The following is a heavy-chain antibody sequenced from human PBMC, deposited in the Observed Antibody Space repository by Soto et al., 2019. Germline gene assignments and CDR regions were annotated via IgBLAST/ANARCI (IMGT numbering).Heavy chain of an antibody. CDR1: GYTFTGYY. CDR2: INPNSGGT. V-gene: IGHV1-2*04. Sequence: ASVKVSCKASGYTFTGYYMHWVRQAPGQGLEWMGWINPNSGGTNYAQKFQGWVTMTRDKSISTAYMELSRLRSDDTAVYYCARGSGSHYGLNFWDYWGQGTLVTVSS. D-gene: IGHD3-10*01. CDR3: ARGSGSHYGLNFWDY. J-gene: IGHJ4*02.